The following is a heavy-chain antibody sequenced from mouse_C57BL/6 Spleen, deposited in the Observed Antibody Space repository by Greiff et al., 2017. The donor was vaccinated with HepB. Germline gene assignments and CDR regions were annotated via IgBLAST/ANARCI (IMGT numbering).Heavy chain of an antibody. CDR2: INPNNGGT. CDR1: GYTFTDYY. V-gene: IGHV1-26*01. D-gene: IGHD2-4*01. J-gene: IGHJ4*01. CDR3: HAYYDYAGAMDF. Sequence: EVQLQQSGPELVKPGASVKISCKASGYTFTDYYMNWVKQSHGKSLEWIGDINPNNGGTSYNQKFKGKATLTVDKSSSTAYMELRSLTSEDSAVYYCHAYYDYAGAMDFWGQGTSVTVSS.